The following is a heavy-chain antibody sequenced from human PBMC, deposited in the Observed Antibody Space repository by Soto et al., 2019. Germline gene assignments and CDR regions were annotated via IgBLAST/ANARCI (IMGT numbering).Heavy chain of an antibody. CDR1: GGSISSSNW. CDR2: IYHSGST. D-gene: IGHD6-19*01. J-gene: IGHJ4*02. CDR3: ARLSSGWYSGRSYYFDY. Sequence: QVQLQESGPGLVKPSGTLSLTCAVSGGSISSSNWWSWVRQPPGKGLEWIGEIYHSGSTNYNPSLKRRVTMSVDKSKIQFSLKLSSVTAADTAVYYCARLSSGWYSGRSYYFDYWGQGTLVTVSS. V-gene: IGHV4-4*02.